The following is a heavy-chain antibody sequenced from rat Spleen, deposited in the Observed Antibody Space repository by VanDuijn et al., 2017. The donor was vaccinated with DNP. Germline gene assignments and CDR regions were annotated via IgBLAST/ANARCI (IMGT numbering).Heavy chain of an antibody. V-gene: IGHV5-31*01. CDR3: ARGQPHYFDY. CDR2: ITSSGGST. D-gene: IGHD3-4*01. J-gene: IGHJ2*01. CDR1: GFTFNNYW. Sequence: EVQLVESGGDLVQPGRSLKLSCVASGFTFNNYWMTWIRQVPGKGLEWVASITSSGGSTYYPDSVKGRFTISRDNAKNTLYLQMNSLRSEDTATYYCARGQPHYFDYWGQGVMVTVSS.